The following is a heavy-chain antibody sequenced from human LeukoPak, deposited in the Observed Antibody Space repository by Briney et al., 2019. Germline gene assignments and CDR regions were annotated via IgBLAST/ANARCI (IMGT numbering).Heavy chain of an antibody. CDR3: AWFNVLRYFDWLLGPPDY. D-gene: IGHD3-9*01. CDR1: GFTFSSYG. Sequence: GGSLRLSSAASGFTFSSYGMHWDREAPDKGLEWVAVIWYDGGNKYYADSVKGRLPISRDNSKNPLYLQMNSLRVEDTAVYYCAWFNVLRYFDWLLGPPDYGGQGTLVTVSS. V-gene: IGHV3-33*01. J-gene: IGHJ4*02. CDR2: IWYDGGNK.